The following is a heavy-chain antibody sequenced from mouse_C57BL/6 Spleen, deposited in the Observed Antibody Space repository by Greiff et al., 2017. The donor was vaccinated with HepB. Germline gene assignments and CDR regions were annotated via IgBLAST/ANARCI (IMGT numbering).Heavy chain of an antibody. CDR3: ARDGYYVGAMDY. V-gene: IGHV5-4*01. J-gene: IGHJ4*01. CDR2: ISDGGSYT. Sequence: EVQRVESGGGLVKPGGSLKLSCAASGFTFSSYAMSWVRQTPEKRLEWVATISDGGSYTYYPDNVKGRFTISRDNAKNNLYLQMSHLKSEDTAMYYCARDGYYVGAMDYWGQGTSVNVSS. D-gene: IGHD2-3*01. CDR1: GFTFSSYA.